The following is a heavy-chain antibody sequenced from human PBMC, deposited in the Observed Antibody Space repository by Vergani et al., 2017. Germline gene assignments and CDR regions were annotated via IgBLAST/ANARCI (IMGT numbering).Heavy chain of an antibody. CDR3: ARLYYDATPYLRGGDVC. D-gene: IGHD3-22*01. CDR2: ISARYPST. V-gene: IGHV3-23*01. J-gene: IGHJ4*02. Sequence: EVQRLQSGGGVIQPGGSVRLSCAASGFTFSACPMTWVRQAPGKGVGGVSAISARYPSTYYADSVKGRFTIPRDNSKNILYLQMNSLRAEDTAVYYCARLYYDATPYLRGGDVCWGQGTLVSDSS. CDR1: GFTFSACP.